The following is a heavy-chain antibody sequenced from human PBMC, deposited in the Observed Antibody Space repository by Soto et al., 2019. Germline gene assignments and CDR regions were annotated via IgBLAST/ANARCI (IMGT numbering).Heavy chain of an antibody. V-gene: IGHV4-59*01. D-gene: IGHD1-7*01. J-gene: IGHJ6*02. Sequence: SETLSLACTVPGGSISSYYWSWIRQPPGKGLEWIGYIYYSGSTNYNPSLKSRVTISVDTSKNQFSLKLSSVTAADTAVYYCAREAITGTSSPDYYYYCGMDDWGQGTTVTVSS. CDR1: GGSISSYY. CDR3: AREAITGTSSPDYYYYCGMDD. CDR2: IYYSGST.